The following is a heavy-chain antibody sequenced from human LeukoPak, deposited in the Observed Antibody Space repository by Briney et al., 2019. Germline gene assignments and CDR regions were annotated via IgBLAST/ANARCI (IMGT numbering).Heavy chain of an antibody. CDR1: GYTFTGYY. J-gene: IGHJ5*02. V-gene: IGHV1-2*02. Sequence: ASVTVSFKASGYTFTGYYMHWVRQPPGQGLEWMGWINPNSGGTNYAQKFQGRVTMTRDTSISTAYMELSGLRSDDTAVYYCARDTTIDTCFDPGGEGTLVAVS. D-gene: IGHD3-22*01. CDR3: ARDTTIDTCFDP. CDR2: INPNSGGT.